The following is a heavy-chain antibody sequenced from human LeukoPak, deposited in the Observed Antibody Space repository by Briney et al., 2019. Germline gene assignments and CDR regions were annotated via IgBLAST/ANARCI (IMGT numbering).Heavy chain of an antibody. J-gene: IGHJ4*02. CDR2: IYPGDSDT. Sequence: KAGESLQISCKGSGYSFISYWIVWVRQLPGKGLEWMGIIYPGDSDTRYSPSFQGQVTISADKSISTAYLQWSSLKASDTAMYYCARHARYCSNGVCYVDYWGQGTLVTVSS. CDR3: ARHARYCSNGVCYVDY. CDR1: GYSFISYW. V-gene: IGHV5-51*01. D-gene: IGHD2-8*01.